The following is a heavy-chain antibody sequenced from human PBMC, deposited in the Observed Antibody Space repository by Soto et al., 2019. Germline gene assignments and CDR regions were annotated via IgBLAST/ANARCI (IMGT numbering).Heavy chain of an antibody. J-gene: IGHJ3*01. Sequence: PGGSLRLSCVASGFTFSDYYMSSIRQAPGNGLEWVSYISEGSTHTDYADSAKGRFTISRDNAKNSLYLQMNSLGAEDTVVYYCARGLGYSRTWSVGVYVTWGQGPMVTVSS. V-gene: IGHV3-11*06. CDR2: ISEGSTHT. CDR1: GFTFSDYY. CDR3: ARGLGYSRTWSVGVYVT. D-gene: IGHD5-12*01.